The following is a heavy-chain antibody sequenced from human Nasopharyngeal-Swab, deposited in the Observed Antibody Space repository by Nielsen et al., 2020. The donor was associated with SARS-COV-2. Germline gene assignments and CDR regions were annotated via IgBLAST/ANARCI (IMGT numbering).Heavy chain of an antibody. J-gene: IGHJ5*01. Sequence: GESLKISCAASGFTFSNAWMSWVRQAPGKGLEWVGRIKSKTDGGTTDYAAPVKGRFTISRDDSKNTLYLQMNSLKTEDTAVYYCARDIGGTGLGELFASWGQGTLVTVPS. V-gene: IGHV3-15*01. CDR3: ARDIGGTGLGELFAS. D-gene: IGHD3-10*01. CDR2: IKSKTDGGTT. CDR1: GFTFSNAW.